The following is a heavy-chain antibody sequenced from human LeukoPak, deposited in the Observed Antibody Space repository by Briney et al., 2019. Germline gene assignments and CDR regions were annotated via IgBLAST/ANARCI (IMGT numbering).Heavy chain of an antibody. CDR3: ARQARAGPILRLGELSSP. V-gene: IGHV4-39*01. CDR2: IYYSGST. J-gene: IGHJ5*02. D-gene: IGHD3-16*02. Sequence: SETLSLTCTVSGGSISSSSYYWGCIRQPPGKGLEWIGSIYYSGSTYYNPSLKSRVTISVDTSKNQFSLKLSSVTAADTAVYYCARQARAGPILRLGELSSPWGQGTLVTVSS. CDR1: GGSISSSSYY.